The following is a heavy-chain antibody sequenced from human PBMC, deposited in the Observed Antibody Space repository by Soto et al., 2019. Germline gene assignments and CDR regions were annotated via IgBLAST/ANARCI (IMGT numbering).Heavy chain of an antibody. V-gene: IGHV3-33*01. CDR1: GFTFSSYG. CDR2: IWYDGSNK. J-gene: IGHJ4*02. D-gene: IGHD2-15*01. CDR3: ARSQKCSGGSCYHPFDY. Sequence: PGGSLRLSCAASGFTFSSYGMHWVRQAPGKGLEWVAVIWYDGSNKYYADSVKGRFTISRDNSKNTLYLQMNSLRAEDTAVYYCARSQKCSGGSCYHPFDYWGQGTLVTVSS.